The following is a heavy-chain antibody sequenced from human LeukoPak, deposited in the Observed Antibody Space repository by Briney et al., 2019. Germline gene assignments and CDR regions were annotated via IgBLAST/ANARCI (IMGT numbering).Heavy chain of an antibody. CDR1: GFTFSSSE. J-gene: IGHJ6*04. Sequence: GGSLRLSCAVSGFTFSSSEMNWVRQAPGKGLEWVSYISSSGSTIYYADSVKGRFTISRDNAKNSLYLQMNSLRAEDTAVYYCAELGITTSGGVWGKGTTVTIAS. CDR3: AELGITTSGGV. CDR2: ISSSGSTI. V-gene: IGHV3-48*03. D-gene: IGHD3-10*01.